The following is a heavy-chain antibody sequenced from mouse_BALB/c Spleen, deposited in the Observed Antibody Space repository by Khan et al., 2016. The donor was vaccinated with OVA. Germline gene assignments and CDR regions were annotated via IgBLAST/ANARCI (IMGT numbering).Heavy chain of an antibody. D-gene: IGHD3-3*01. Sequence: QIQLVQSGPELKKPGETVKISCKASGYTFTNYGVNWVKQTPGKGLKWMGWINTYTGEPTYADDFKGRFAFSLETSASTAFLQINNLKNEDTATYFCARGGRRAMDYGGQGTSVTVSS. CDR3: ARGGRRAMDY. V-gene: IGHV9-3-1*01. J-gene: IGHJ4*01. CDR2: INTYTGEP. CDR1: GYTFTNYG.